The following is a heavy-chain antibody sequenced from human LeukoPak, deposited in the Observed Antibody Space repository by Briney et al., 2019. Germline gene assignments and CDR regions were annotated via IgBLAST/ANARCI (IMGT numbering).Heavy chain of an antibody. CDR3: AREVTGDHHY. J-gene: IGHJ4*02. V-gene: IGHV4-38-2*02. CDR1: GYSISSGYH. Sequence: NPSETLSLTCTVSGYSISSGYHWGWIRQPPGKGLEWIGSIYHSGSTYYNPSLKSRVTISVDTSKNQFSLKLSSVTAADTAVYYCAREVTGDHHYWGQGTLVTVSS. CDR2: IYHSGST. D-gene: IGHD7-27*01.